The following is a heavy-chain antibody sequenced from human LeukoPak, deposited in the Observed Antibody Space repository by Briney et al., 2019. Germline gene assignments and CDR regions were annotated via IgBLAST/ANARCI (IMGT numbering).Heavy chain of an antibody. Sequence: PSETLSLTCAVYGGSFSGYYWSWIRQPPGKGLEWIGEINHSGSTNYNPSLKSRVTISVDTSKNQFSLKLSSVTAADTAVYYCASQVPAAMLAWWFDPWGQGTLVTVSS. D-gene: IGHD2-2*01. J-gene: IGHJ5*02. CDR3: ASQVPAAMLAWWFDP. V-gene: IGHV4-34*01. CDR2: INHSGST. CDR1: GGSFSGYY.